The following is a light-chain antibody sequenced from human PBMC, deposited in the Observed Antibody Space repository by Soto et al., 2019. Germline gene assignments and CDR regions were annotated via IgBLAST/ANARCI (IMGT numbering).Light chain of an antibody. V-gene: IGLV2-23*01. CDR3: CSYALL. Sequence: QSVLTQPASVSGSPGQSITISCTGTNSDVGTHNLVSWYQQHPGKAPKLIIYEGTKRPSGVSNRFSGSKSGNTASLTISGLQAEDEADYYCCSYALLFGTGTSSPS. CDR2: EGT. CDR1: NSDVGTHNL. J-gene: IGLJ1*01.